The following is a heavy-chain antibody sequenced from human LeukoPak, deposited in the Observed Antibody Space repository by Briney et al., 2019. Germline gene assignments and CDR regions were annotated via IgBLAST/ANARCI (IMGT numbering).Heavy chain of an antibody. CDR2: ISGSGGST. Sequence: GGSLRLSCAASGFTFSSYAMSWVPQAPGKWLEWVSAISGSGGSTYYADSVKGRFTISRDNSKNTLYLQMNSLRAEDTAVYYCAKVLGYSYGFGYWGQGTLVTVSS. V-gene: IGHV3-23*01. J-gene: IGHJ4*02. D-gene: IGHD5-18*01. CDR1: GFTFSSYA. CDR3: AKVLGYSYGFGY.